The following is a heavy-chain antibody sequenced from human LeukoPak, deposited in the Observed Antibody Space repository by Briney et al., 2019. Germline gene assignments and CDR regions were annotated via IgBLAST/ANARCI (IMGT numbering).Heavy chain of an antibody. CDR3: ARRLTQYDCFDP. J-gene: IGHJ5*02. Sequence: SQTLSLTCAISGDSVSSNSVTRNWIRQSPSRGLEWLGRTYYRSTWYNDYAVSVRGRITVNPDTSRNQFSLHLNSVTPEDTAVYYCARRLTQYDCFDPWGQGILVTVSS. V-gene: IGHV6-1*01. D-gene: IGHD2-2*01. CDR2: TYYRSTWYN. CDR1: GDSVSSNSVT.